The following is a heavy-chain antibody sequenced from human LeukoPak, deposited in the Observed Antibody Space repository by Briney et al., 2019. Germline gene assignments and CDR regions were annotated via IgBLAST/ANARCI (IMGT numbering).Heavy chain of an antibody. CDR1: GFTFRNAW. CDR3: ATTKGYTGYDLGY. V-gene: IGHV3-15*01. J-gene: IGHJ4*02. Sequence: PGGSLRLSCAASGFTFRNAWMSWVRQAPGKGLEWVGRIKSKSDGGATDYAAPVKGRFTVSRDDSKNTLYLQMNSLKTEDTALYFCATTKGYTGYDLGYRGQGTLVTVSS. CDR2: IKSKSDGGAT. D-gene: IGHD5-12*01.